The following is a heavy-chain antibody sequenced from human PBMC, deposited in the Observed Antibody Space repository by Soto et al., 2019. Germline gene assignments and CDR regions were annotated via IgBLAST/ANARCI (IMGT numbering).Heavy chain of an antibody. Sequence: SETLSLTCVVSGGSITSYHWSWIRQFPGKGLEWIAYTAYTGNTNYNPSLKSRVTISVDTSKNQFSLKLTSVTAADTAVYYCARHDAVPKLQNGMGVWGQGTMVTVS. V-gene: IGHV4-59*01. J-gene: IGHJ6*02. CDR1: GGSITSYH. CDR2: TAYTGNT. D-gene: IGHD2-15*01. CDR3: ARHDAVPKLQNGMGV.